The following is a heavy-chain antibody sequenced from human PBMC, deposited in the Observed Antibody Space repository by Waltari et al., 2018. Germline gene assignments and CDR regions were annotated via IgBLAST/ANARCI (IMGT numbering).Heavy chain of an antibody. J-gene: IGHJ6*03. CDR2: MSYDGINK. V-gene: IGHV3-30*03. CDR3: ARGGSVSVFRYMDV. CDR1: GFTFSNSV. Sequence: QGQLVESGGGVVQPGRSLTLSCTASGFTFSNSVRHWVRQAPGQGPEWVALMSYDGINKYYADSVRGRFTISRDNSKNTLYLQMNDLRTEDTALYSCARGGSVSVFRYMDVWGKGTTVTVS. D-gene: IGHD2-15*01.